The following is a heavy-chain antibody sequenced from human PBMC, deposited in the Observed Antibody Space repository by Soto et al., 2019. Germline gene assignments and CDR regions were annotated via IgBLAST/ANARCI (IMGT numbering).Heavy chain of an antibody. Sequence: QVHLVQSGAEVREPGASVKVSCKASGYTFTADYLHWVRQAPGQGLEWLGRINPKSGGTHYAQKFQGRVTMTRDTSVSTAYMEIKGLQSDDTAIYYCAKDREVAYSWFDPWGQGSLVTVTS. V-gene: IGHV1-2*06. CDR2: INPKSGGT. J-gene: IGHJ5*02. CDR3: AKDREVAYSWFDP. CDR1: GYTFTADY. D-gene: IGHD3-16*01.